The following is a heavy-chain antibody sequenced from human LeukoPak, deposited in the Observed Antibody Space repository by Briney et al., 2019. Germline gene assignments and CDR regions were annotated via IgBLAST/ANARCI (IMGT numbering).Heavy chain of an antibody. D-gene: IGHD1-26*01. V-gene: IGHV4-34*01. Sequence: KPSETLSLTCAVYGGSLSGYYWTWIRQPPGKGLGWIGEIHHSGSTNYNSSLKSRVTISIDTSKNQFSLNLNSVTAADTAVYYCARVRTGSLFDYWGQGTLVTVSS. CDR3: ARVRTGSLFDY. CDR1: GGSLSGYY. J-gene: IGHJ4*02. CDR2: IHHSGST.